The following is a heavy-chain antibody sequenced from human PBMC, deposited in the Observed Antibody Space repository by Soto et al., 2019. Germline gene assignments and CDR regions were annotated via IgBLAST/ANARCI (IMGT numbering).Heavy chain of an antibody. V-gene: IGHV3-11*01. CDR2: ISSSGSTI. Sequence: AGGSLRLSCAASGFTFSDYYMSWIRQAPGKGLEWVSYISSSGSTIYYADSVKGRFTISRDNAKNSLYLQMNSLRAEDTAVYYCASPSDYGGNSRDAFDIWGQGTMVTVSS. CDR1: GFTFSDYY. J-gene: IGHJ3*02. D-gene: IGHD4-17*01. CDR3: ASPSDYGGNSRDAFDI.